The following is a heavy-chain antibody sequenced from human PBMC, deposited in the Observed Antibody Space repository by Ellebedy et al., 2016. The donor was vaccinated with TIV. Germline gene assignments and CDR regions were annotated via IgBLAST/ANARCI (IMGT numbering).Heavy chain of an antibody. D-gene: IGHD1-14*01. Sequence: LRLSCSVSGVSINSRAHYWSWIRQHPGKGLEWIGYIHYSGATSYNPSLKSPVSISVDTSKNQFSLKMTSVTAADTAVYYCAREALTNTYNWFDPWGQGTLVTVSS. J-gene: IGHJ5*02. V-gene: IGHV4-31*01. CDR1: GVSINSRAHY. CDR2: IHYSGAT. CDR3: AREALTNTYNWFDP.